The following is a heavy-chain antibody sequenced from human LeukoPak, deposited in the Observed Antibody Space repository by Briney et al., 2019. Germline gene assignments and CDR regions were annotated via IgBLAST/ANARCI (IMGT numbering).Heavy chain of an antibody. Sequence: GGSLRLSCAASGFTVSSNYMSWVRQAPGKGLEWVSVIYSGGSTYYADSVKGRFTISKDNSKNTLHLQMNSLRPEDTAVYYCARDLAVAGTRTFDYWGQGTLVTVSS. CDR2: IYSGGST. V-gene: IGHV3-66*01. CDR3: ARDLAVAGTRTFDY. J-gene: IGHJ4*02. CDR1: GFTVSSNY. D-gene: IGHD6-19*01.